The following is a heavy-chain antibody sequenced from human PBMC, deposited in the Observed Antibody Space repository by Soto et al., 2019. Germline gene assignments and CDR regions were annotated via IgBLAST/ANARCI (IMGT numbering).Heavy chain of an antibody. CDR2: INPNSGGT. Sequence: XVKVSCKASGYAFSNYGVSCVRQAPGQGLEWMGWINPNSGGTNYAQKFQGRVTMTRDTSISTAYMELSRLRSDDTAVYYCASLVVGVAAAAPFDYWGQGTLVTVSS. CDR1: GYAFSNYG. D-gene: IGHD6-13*01. V-gene: IGHV1-2*02. CDR3: ASLVVGVAAAAPFDY. J-gene: IGHJ4*02.